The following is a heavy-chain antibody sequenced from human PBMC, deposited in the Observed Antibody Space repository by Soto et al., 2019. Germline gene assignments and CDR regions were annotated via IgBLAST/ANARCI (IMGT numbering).Heavy chain of an antibody. J-gene: IGHJ3*02. CDR3: ARDRTIFGVVPDAFDI. D-gene: IGHD3-3*01. CDR2: TYYRSKWYN. CDR1: GDRVSSNSAA. V-gene: IGHV6-1*01. Sequence: SQTLSLTCAISGDRVSSNSAAWTWIRQSPSRGLEWLGRTYYRSKWYNDYAVSVKSRITINPDTSKNQFSLQLNSVTPEDTAVYYCARDRTIFGVVPDAFDIWGQGTMVTVSS.